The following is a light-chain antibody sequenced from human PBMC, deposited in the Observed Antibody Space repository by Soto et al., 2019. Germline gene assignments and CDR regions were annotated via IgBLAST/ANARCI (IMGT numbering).Light chain of an antibody. Sequence: QSALTQPASVSGSPGQSITISCTGTSSDVSAYNSVAWYQHNPGKAPKLMIYDVSNRPSGVSSRFSGSKSGNTASLSISGLQAEDEADYYCSSYTSSSTLVFGTGTKVTVL. CDR2: DVS. CDR1: SSDVSAYNS. CDR3: SSYTSSSTLV. V-gene: IGLV2-14*01. J-gene: IGLJ1*01.